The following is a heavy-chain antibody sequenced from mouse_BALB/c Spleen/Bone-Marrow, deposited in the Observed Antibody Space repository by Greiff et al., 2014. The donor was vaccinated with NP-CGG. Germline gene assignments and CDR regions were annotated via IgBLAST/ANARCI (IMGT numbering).Heavy chain of an antibody. D-gene: IGHD2-3*01. J-gene: IGHJ2*01. CDR3: ARCDGYSYYFDY. V-gene: IGHV1-80*01. CDR1: GYAFSNYW. CDR2: IYPGDGDT. Sequence: VNLVESGADLVRPGSSVKISCKASGYAFSNYWMNWVKQRPGQGLEWIGRIYPGDGDTNYNGKFKGKATLTADKSSSTAYMQLSSLTSEDSAVYFCARCDGYSYYFDYWGQGTTLTVSS.